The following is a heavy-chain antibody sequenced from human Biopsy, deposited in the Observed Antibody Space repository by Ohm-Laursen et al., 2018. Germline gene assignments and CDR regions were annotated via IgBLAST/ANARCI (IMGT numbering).Heavy chain of an antibody. CDR3: ARHAPSYSGSYWRYFDL. CDR1: GDSINSSY. V-gene: IGHV4-59*08. J-gene: IGHJ2*01. Sequence: LSPTCTVSGDSINSSYWSWIRQPPGKGLEWIGFISNSGSTNYNPSLKSRVTISVDTSMNHLSLRLTSVTAADTAVYYCARHAPSYSGSYWRYFDLWGRGTLVTVSS. CDR2: ISNSGST. D-gene: IGHD1-26*01.